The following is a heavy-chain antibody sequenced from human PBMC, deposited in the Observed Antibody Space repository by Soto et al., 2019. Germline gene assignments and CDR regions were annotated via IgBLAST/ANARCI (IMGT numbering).Heavy chain of an antibody. J-gene: IGHJ2*01. CDR2: IWYDGNNE. D-gene: IGHD3-3*01. CDR3: ARDLDGGHWYFDL. Sequence: QVQLVESGGGVVQPGRSLRLSCAASGFAFSSYAMHWVRQAPGKGLEWVAVIWYDGNNEHYVDFVKGRFTISRDNSKNTLYLQMNRLRAEDTAVYYCARDLDGGHWYFDLWGRGTLVTVSS. V-gene: IGHV3-33*01. CDR1: GFAFSSYA.